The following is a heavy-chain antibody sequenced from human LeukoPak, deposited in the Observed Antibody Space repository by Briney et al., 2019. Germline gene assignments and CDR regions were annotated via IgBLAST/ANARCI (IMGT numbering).Heavy chain of an antibody. Sequence: GGSLRLSCTASGFTFGSYGIHWVRQAPGKGLEWVAFIQYDGSNKYYADSVKGRFIISRDNSKNTLYLQMNSLRVEDTAVYYCAKDRKYYHDISGYYPNWGQGTLVTVSS. CDR1: GFTFGSYG. V-gene: IGHV3-30*02. D-gene: IGHD3-22*01. CDR2: IQYDGSNK. CDR3: AKDRKYYHDISGYYPN. J-gene: IGHJ4*02.